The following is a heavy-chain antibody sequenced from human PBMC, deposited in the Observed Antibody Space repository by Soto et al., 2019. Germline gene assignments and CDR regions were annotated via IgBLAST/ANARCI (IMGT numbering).Heavy chain of an antibody. CDR3: AAGGGLPRYS. Sequence: QLQLQESGSGLVKPSQTLSLTCAVSGGSISSGGYSWSWIRQPPGKGLEWIGYIYHSGSTYYNPSLKSRGTTAEDRSKNQFSLKLSSVTAADTAVYYCAAGGGLPRYSWGHGSLVTVSS. CDR2: IYHSGST. V-gene: IGHV4-30-2*01. J-gene: IGHJ5*01. CDR1: GGSISSGGYS. D-gene: IGHD5-12*01.